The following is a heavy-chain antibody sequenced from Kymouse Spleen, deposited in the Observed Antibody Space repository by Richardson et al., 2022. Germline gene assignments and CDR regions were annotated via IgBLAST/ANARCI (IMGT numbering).Heavy chain of an antibody. J-gene: IGHJ5*02. V-gene: IGHV3-48*02. CDR3: ARGHTYYDFWSGYLNWFDP. D-gene: IGHD3-3*01. Sequence: EVQLVESGGGLVQPGGSLRLSCAASGFTFSSYSMNWVRQAPGKGLEWVSYISSSSSTIYYADSVKGRFTISRDNAKNSLYLQMNSLRDEDTAVYYCARGHTYYDFWSGYLNWFDPWGQGTLVTVSS. CDR2: ISSSSSTI. CDR1: GFTFSSYS.